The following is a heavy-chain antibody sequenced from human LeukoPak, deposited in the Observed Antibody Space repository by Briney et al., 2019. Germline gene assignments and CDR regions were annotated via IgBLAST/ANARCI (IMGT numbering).Heavy chain of an antibody. Sequence: ASVKVSCKASGYTFTSYYMHWVRQAPGQGLEWTGIINPSGGSTSYAQKFQGRVTMTRDTSTSTVYMELSSLRSEDTAVYYCARDQLTTVTSRHYYYYYGMDVWGQGTTVTVSS. CDR3: ARDQLTTVTSRHYYYYYGMDV. CDR1: GYTFTSYY. J-gene: IGHJ6*02. D-gene: IGHD4-17*01. CDR2: INPSGGST. V-gene: IGHV1-46*01.